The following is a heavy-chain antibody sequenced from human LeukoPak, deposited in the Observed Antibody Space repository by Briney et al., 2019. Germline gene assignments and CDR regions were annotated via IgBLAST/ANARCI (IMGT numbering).Heavy chain of an antibody. J-gene: IGHJ4*02. V-gene: IGHV1-69*04. D-gene: IGHD6-19*01. CDR3: ARGAVAGRVFDY. CDR1: GGTFSSYA. CDR2: IIPILGIA. Sequence: SVKVSCKASGGTFSSYAISWVRQAPGQGLEWMGRIIPILGIANYAQKLRGRVTITADKSTSTAYMELSSLRSEDTAVYYCARGAVAGRVFDYWGQGTLVTVSS.